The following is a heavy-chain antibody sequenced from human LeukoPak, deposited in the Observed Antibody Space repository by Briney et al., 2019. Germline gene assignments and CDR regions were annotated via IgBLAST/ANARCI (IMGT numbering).Heavy chain of an antibody. CDR2: INHSGST. Sequence: SETLSLTCAVYGGSFSGYYWSWIRQPPGKGLEWIGEINHSGSTNYNPSLKSRVTISVDTSKNQFSLKLNSVTAADTAVYYCARGAPKEIQLWLRLRGVAFDIWGQGTMVTVSS. CDR1: GGSFSGYY. D-gene: IGHD5-18*01. J-gene: IGHJ3*02. V-gene: IGHV4-34*01. CDR3: ARGAPKEIQLWLRLRGVAFDI.